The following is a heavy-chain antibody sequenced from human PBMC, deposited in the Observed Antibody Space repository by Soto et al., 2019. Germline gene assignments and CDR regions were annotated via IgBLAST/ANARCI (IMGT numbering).Heavy chain of an antibody. Sequence: LKISCKTSGISFTGCWIGWVRQMPGKGLELMGIIYPGDSDVTYSPSFQGHITMSADKSISTVYLQWRSLKASDTATYYCATLMINSGRSAPLDSWGQGTLVTVSS. V-gene: IGHV5-51*06. CDR2: IYPGDSDV. CDR3: ATLMINSGRSAPLDS. D-gene: IGHD6-19*01. J-gene: IGHJ4*02. CDR1: GISFTGCW.